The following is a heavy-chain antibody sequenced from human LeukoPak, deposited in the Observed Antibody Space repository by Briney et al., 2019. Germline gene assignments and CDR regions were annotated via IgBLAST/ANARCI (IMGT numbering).Heavy chain of an antibody. CDR1: GGSLITSNHY. CDR3: ARLSPQLELRY. Sequence: SETLSLTCTVSGGSLITSNHYWGWIRQPPGKGLEWIGNIYYSGSPYYNPSLKSRVTMSVDTSKNQFSLKVSSVTAADTAVYYCARLSPQLELRYWGQGTLVTVSS. V-gene: IGHV4-39*01. D-gene: IGHD1-7*01. CDR2: IYYSGSP. J-gene: IGHJ4*02.